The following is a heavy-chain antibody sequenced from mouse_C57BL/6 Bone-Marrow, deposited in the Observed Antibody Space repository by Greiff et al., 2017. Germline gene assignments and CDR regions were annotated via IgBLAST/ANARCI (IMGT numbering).Heavy chain of an antibody. D-gene: IGHD2-4*01. CDR2: ISGGGGNT. V-gene: IGHV5-9*01. J-gene: IGHJ4*01. Sequence: EVQGVESGGGLVKPGGSLKLSCAASGFTFSSYTMSWVRQTPEKRLEWVATISGGGGNTYYPDSVKGRYTISRDNAKNTLYLQMSSLRSEDTALYYCATTMITAGDYYAMDYWGQGTSVTVSS. CDR1: GFTFSSYT. CDR3: ATTMITAGDYYAMDY.